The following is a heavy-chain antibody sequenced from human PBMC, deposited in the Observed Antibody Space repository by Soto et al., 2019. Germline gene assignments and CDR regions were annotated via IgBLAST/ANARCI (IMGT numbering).Heavy chain of an antibody. Sequence: SGPTLVNPTQTLTLTCTFSGFSLSTSGVGVGWIRQPPGKALEWLALIYWDDDKRYSPSLKSRLTITKDTSKNQVVLTMTNMDPVDTATYYCAHLSYCSGGSCYSPRNYYFDYWGQGTLVTVSS. CDR1: GFSLSTSGVG. D-gene: IGHD2-15*01. CDR2: IYWDDDK. CDR3: AHLSYCSGGSCYSPRNYYFDY. V-gene: IGHV2-5*02. J-gene: IGHJ4*02.